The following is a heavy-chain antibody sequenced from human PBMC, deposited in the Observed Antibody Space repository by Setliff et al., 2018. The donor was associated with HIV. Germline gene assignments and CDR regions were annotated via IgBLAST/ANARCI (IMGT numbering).Heavy chain of an antibody. J-gene: IGHJ4*02. CDR1: GGSISSGGYY. CDR3: AGRGGYNDWYFDY. CDR2: IYYSGST. V-gene: IGHV4-31*03. Sequence: PSETLSLTCTVSGGSISSGGYYWSWIRQHPGKGLEWIGYIYYSGSTYYNTSLKSRVTISIDTSKSQFSLKLTSVTTADTAMYYCAGRGGYNDWYFDYWGQGALVTVSS. D-gene: IGHD5-12*01.